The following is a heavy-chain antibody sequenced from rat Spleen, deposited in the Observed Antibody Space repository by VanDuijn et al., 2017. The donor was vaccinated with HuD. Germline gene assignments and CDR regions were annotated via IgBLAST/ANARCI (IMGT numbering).Heavy chain of an antibody. J-gene: IGHJ2*01. CDR2: MWYDGET. D-gene: IGHD1-4*01. CDR1: GFSLTSYS. V-gene: IGHV2-34*01. CDR3: ARDPPGYNPFDY. Sequence: QVQLKESGPGLVQPSETLSLTCTVSGFSLTSYSVSWVRQPLGKGPEWMGRMWYDGETAYSSVLKTRLSISRDTSKNQVFLKMNILRTEDTATYYCARDPPGYNPFDYWGQGVMVTVSS.